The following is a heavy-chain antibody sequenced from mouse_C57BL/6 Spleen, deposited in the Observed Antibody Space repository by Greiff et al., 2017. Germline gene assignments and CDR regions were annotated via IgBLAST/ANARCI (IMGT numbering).Heavy chain of an antibody. CDR1: GYAFSSSW. J-gene: IGHJ2*01. CDR2: IYPGDGDT. D-gene: IGHD2-4*01. V-gene: IGHV1-82*01. CDR3: ARNFLYDYDLDY. Sequence: QVQLQQSGPELVKPGASVKISCKASGYAFSSSWMNWVKQRPGKGLEWIGRIYPGDGDTNYNGKFKGKATLTADKSSSTAYMQLSSLTSEDSAVYFCARNFLYDYDLDYWGQGTTLTVSS.